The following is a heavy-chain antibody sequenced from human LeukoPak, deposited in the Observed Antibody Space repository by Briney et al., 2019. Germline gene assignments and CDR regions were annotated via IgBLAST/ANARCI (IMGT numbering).Heavy chain of an antibody. V-gene: IGHV1-46*01. CDR1: GYTFTSYY. D-gene: IGHD2-15*01. Sequence: ASVKVSCKASGYTFTSYYMHWVRQAPGQGLEWMGIINPSGGSTSYAQKFQGRVTITTDESTSTAYMELSSLRSEDTAVYYCARDVVFYCGGGSCYDDAFDIWGQGTMVTVSS. J-gene: IGHJ3*02. CDR2: INPSGGST. CDR3: ARDVVFYCGGGSCYDDAFDI.